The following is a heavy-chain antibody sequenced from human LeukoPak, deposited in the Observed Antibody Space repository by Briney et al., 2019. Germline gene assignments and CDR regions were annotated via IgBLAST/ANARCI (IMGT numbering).Heavy chain of an antibody. CDR2: INWNGGST. Sequence: GGSLRLSCAASGFAFDDYGMSWVRQAPGKGLEWVSGINWNGGSTGYADSVKGRFTISRDNAKNSLYLQMNSLRAEDTAVYYCARDQGIAVAPYYYGMDVWGQGTTVTVSS. D-gene: IGHD6-19*01. CDR3: ARDQGIAVAPYYYGMDV. CDR1: GFAFDDYG. V-gene: IGHV3-20*04. J-gene: IGHJ6*02.